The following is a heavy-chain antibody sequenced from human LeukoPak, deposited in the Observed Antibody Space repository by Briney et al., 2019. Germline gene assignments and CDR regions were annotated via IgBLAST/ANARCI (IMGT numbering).Heavy chain of an antibody. CDR3: AREDAFDI. J-gene: IGHJ3*02. CDR2: LFYTENT. V-gene: IGHV4-59*01. CDR1: GGPIRNYY. Sequence: SETLSLTCTVSGGPIRNYYWSWIRQSPEKGLEWIAYLFYTENTKYNPSLESRATISVDMSKNQIFLNLTSVTAADTALYYCAREDAFDIWGPGTMVTVSA.